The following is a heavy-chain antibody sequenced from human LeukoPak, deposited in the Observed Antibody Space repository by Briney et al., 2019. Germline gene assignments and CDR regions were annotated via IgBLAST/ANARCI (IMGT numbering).Heavy chain of an antibody. V-gene: IGHV3-23*01. CDR1: GFTFRSYG. J-gene: IGHJ6*03. CDR3: AKERRSSMDV. D-gene: IGHD6-6*01. Sequence: GGSLRLSCEASGFTFRSYGMSWVRQAPGKGLEWVSFISSGGGSTYYSNSVRGRFTISRDNYNNTVSLCMHSLRAEDTAIYYCAKERRSSMDVWGKGTTVSVSS. CDR2: ISSGGGST.